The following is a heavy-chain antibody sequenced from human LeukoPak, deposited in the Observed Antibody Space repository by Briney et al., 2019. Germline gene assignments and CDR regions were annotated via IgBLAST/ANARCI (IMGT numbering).Heavy chain of an antibody. Sequence: SVKVSCKASGGTFSSYAISWVRQAPGQGLEWMGGIIPIFGTANYAQKFQGRVTITTDESTSTAYMELSSLRSEDTAVYYCARVSLPDRYSYGHLDYSGQGTLVTVSS. CDR2: IIPIFGTA. CDR3: ARVSLPDRYSYGHLDY. CDR1: GGTFSSYA. D-gene: IGHD5-18*01. J-gene: IGHJ4*02. V-gene: IGHV1-69*05.